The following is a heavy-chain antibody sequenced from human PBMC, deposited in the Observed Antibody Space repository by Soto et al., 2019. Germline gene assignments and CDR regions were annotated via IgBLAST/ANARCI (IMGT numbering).Heavy chain of an antibody. D-gene: IGHD3-22*01. Sequence: QVQLVESGGGVVQPGRSLRLSCAASGFTFSSYGMHWVRQAPGKGLEWVAVISYDGSNKYYADSVKGRFTISRDNSKNTLYLQMNSLRAEDTAMYYCAKEDYYDSSGYPTDYYYYYGMDVWGQGTTVTVSS. CDR3: AKEDYYDSSGYPTDYYYYYGMDV. CDR2: ISYDGSNK. CDR1: GFTFSSYG. V-gene: IGHV3-30*18. J-gene: IGHJ6*02.